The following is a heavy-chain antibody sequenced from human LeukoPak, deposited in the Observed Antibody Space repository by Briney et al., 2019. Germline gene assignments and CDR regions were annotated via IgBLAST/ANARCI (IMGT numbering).Heavy chain of an antibody. D-gene: IGHD2-2*01. Sequence: HRGGSLRLSCAASGFTFGSYTMHWVRQAPGKGLEWVAVISYDGSNKYYADSVKGRFTISRDNSKNTLYLQMNSLRAEDTAVYYCARDSEDTVVVPAAMPDYWGQGTLVTVSS. V-gene: IGHV3-30*04. CDR3: ARDSEDTVVVPAAMPDY. CDR2: ISYDGSNK. J-gene: IGHJ4*02. CDR1: GFTFGSYT.